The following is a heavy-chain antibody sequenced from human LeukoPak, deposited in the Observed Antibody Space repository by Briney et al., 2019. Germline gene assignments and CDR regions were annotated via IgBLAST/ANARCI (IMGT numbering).Heavy chain of an antibody. D-gene: IGHD3-3*01. Sequence: PSETLSLTCAVYGGSFSGYYWSWIRQPPGKGLEWIGEINHSGSTNYNPSLKSRVTISVDTSKNQFSLKLSSATAADTAVYYCARVRITIFGVVIRGHYYYYMDVWGKGTTVTVSS. CDR2: INHSGST. CDR3: ARVRITIFGVVIRGHYYYYMDV. CDR1: GGSFSGYY. V-gene: IGHV4-34*01. J-gene: IGHJ6*03.